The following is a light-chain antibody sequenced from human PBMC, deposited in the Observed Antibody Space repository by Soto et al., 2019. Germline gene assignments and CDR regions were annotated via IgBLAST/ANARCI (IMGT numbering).Light chain of an antibody. CDR2: AAS. V-gene: IGKV1-8*01. J-gene: IGKJ1*01. Sequence: AIRMTQSPSSLSASTGDRVTITCRASQGISSYLAWYQQKPGKAPKLLIYAASTLQSGVPSRFSGSGSGTDFTLTISCLQSEDFATYYCQQYYSYPRTCGKGNKVEIK. CDR3: QQYYSYPRT. CDR1: QGISSY.